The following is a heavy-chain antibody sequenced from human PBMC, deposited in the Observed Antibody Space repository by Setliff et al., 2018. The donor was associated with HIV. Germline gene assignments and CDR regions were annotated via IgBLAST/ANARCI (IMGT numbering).Heavy chain of an antibody. CDR1: GGSISSSSYY. Sequence: SETLSLTCTVSGGSISSSSYYWGWIRQPPGKGLEWIGSIYYSGSTYYNPSLKSRVTISVDTSKNQFSLKLSSVTAADTAVYHCARHRFAVEMATITVDYYYYYMDVWGKGTTVTVSS. V-gene: IGHV4-39*01. D-gene: IGHD5-12*01. J-gene: IGHJ6*03. CDR3: ARHRFAVEMATITVDYYYYYMDV. CDR2: IYYSGST.